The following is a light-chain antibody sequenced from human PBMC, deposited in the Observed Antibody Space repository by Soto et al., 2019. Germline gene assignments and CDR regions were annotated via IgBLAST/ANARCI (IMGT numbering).Light chain of an antibody. V-gene: IGLV4-60*02. CDR2: LEGSGSY. CDR1: SGHSSYI. Sequence: QPVLTQSSSASASLGSSVKLTCTLSSGHSSYIIAWHQQQPGKAPRYLMKLEGSGSYNKGTGVPDRFSGSSSVADRYLTISVLQFEDGADYYCETWDSNTRVFGGGTKLTVL. J-gene: IGLJ3*02. CDR3: ETWDSNTRV.